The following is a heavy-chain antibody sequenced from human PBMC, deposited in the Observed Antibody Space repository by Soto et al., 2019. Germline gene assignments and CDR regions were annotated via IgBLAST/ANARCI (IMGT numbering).Heavy chain of an antibody. CDR3: AKGIRYFDWLPFDAFDI. V-gene: IGHV3-9*01. CDR1: GFTFDDYA. J-gene: IGHJ3*02. Sequence: EVQLVESGGGLVQPGRSLRLSCAASGFTFDDYAMHWVRQAPGKGLEWVSGISWNSGSIGYAGSVKGRFTISRDNAKNSLYLQMNSLRAEDTALYYCAKGIRYFDWLPFDAFDIWGQGTMVTVSS. D-gene: IGHD3-9*01. CDR2: ISWNSGSI.